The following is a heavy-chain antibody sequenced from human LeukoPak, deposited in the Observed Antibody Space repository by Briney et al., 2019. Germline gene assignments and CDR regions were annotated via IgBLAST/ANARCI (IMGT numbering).Heavy chain of an antibody. CDR2: IYYSGST. CDR1: GGSISSGSYY. CDR3: ARRAPSAGYFDL. Sequence: SETLSLTCTVSGGSISSGSYYWAWIRQHPGKGLEWIGYIYYSGSTYYNPSLKSRVTASEDTSKNQFSLKLTSVTAADTAVYYCARRAPSAGYFDLWGRGTLVSVSS. V-gene: IGHV4-31*03. J-gene: IGHJ2*01.